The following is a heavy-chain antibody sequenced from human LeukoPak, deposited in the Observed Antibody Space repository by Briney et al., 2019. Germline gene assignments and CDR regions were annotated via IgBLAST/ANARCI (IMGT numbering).Heavy chain of an antibody. CDR2: ISSSSSYI. CDR1: GFTFSSYS. V-gene: IGHV3-21*01. CDR3: ARAYYDILTGYERYYFDY. D-gene: IGHD3-9*01. J-gene: IGHJ4*02. Sequence: GGSLRLSCAASGFTFSSYSMNWVRQAPGKGLEWVSSISSSSSYIYYADSVKGRFTISRDNAKNSLYLQMNSLRAEDTAVYYCARAYYDILTGYERYYFDYWGQGTLVTVSS.